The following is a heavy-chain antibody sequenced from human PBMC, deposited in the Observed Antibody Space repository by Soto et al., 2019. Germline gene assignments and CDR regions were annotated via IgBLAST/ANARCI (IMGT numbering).Heavy chain of an antibody. D-gene: IGHD1-26*01. V-gene: IGHV3-21*01. CDR1: GFTFSSYS. J-gene: IGHJ3*02. CDR2: ISSSSSYI. CDR3: GWGLDKWEGAFDI. Sequence: EVQLVESGGGLVKPGGSLRLSCAASGFTFSSYSMNWVRQAPGKGLEWVSSISSSSSYIYYADSVKGRFTISRDNAKNSLYRQMNSLRAEDTAVYYWGWGLDKWEGAFDIWGQGTMVTVSS.